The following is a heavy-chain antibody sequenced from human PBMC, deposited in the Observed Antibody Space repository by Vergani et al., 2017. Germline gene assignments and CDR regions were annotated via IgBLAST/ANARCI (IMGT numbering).Heavy chain of an antibody. D-gene: IGHD1-14*01. CDR3: TSHIPDLYGMDV. CDR2: IRSKANSYAT. CDR1: GFTFSGSA. V-gene: IGHV3-73*02. J-gene: IGHJ6*02. Sequence: EVQLVESGGGLVQPGGSLKLSCAASGFTFSGSAMHWVRQASGKGLEWVGRIRSKANSYATAYAASVKGRFTISRDDSKNTAYLQMNSLKTEDTAVYYCTSHIPDLYGMDVWGQGTTVTVSS.